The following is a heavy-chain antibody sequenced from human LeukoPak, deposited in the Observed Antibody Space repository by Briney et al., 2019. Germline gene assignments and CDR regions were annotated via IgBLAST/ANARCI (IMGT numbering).Heavy chain of an antibody. CDR2: IYYSGST. Sequence: SETLSLTCTVSGGSISSGDYYWSWIRQPPGKGLEWIGYIYYSGSTYYNPSLKSRVTISVGTSKNQFSLKLSSVTAADTAVYYCARESHYYDSSGYSSWMFDYWGQGILVTVSP. J-gene: IGHJ4*02. CDR1: GGSISSGDYY. CDR3: ARESHYYDSSGYSSWMFDY. V-gene: IGHV4-30-4*08. D-gene: IGHD3-22*01.